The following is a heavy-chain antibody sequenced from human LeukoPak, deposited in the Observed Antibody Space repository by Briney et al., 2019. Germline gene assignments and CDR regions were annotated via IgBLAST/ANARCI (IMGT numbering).Heavy chain of an antibody. Sequence: PSETLSLTCAVSGGSISSNSYYWGWIRQPPGKGLEWIGSIYYSGSTYYNPSLKSRVTISVDTSKNQFSLKLSSVTAADTAVYYCARRRLRKPFDYWGQGTLVTVST. V-gene: IGHV4-39*07. D-gene: IGHD2-8*01. CDR3: ARRRLRKPFDY. J-gene: IGHJ4*02. CDR2: IYYSGST. CDR1: GGSISSNSYY.